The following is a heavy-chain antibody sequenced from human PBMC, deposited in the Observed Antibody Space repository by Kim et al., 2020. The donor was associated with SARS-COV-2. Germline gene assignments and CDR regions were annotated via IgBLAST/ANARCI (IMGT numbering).Heavy chain of an antibody. CDR1: GFTFTRYG. V-gene: IGHV3-7*03. D-gene: IGHD1-20*01. Sequence: GGSLRLSCAASGFTFTRYGMSWVRQAPGKGLEWVSNISQGGNHKYYVDSVKGRFTISRDNAKNTLYLQMNSLRAEDTAVYYCAKGGGLYNWGKDALDIWG. J-gene: IGHJ3*02. CDR3: AKGGGLYNWGKDALDI. CDR2: ISQGGNHK.